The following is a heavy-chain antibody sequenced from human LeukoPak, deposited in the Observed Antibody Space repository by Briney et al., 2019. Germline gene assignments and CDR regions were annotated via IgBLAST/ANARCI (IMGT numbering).Heavy chain of an antibody. V-gene: IGHV3-64*01. CDR1: GFTFSSYA. CDR3: ARPTDSSSWYVALDY. J-gene: IGHJ4*02. Sequence: GGSLRLSCAASGFTFSSYAMHWVRQAPGKGLEYVSAISSNGGSTYYANSVKGRFTISRDNSKNTLYLQMGSLRAEDMAVYYCARPTDSSSWYVALDYWGQGTLVTVSS. CDR2: ISSNGGST. D-gene: IGHD6-13*01.